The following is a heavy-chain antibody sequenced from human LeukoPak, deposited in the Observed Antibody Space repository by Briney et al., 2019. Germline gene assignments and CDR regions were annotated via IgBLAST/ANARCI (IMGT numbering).Heavy chain of an antibody. CDR2: ISWNSGSI. D-gene: IGHD2-15*01. CDR3: AKELPTYYGMDV. J-gene: IGHJ6*02. Sequence: GGSLRLSCAASGFTFDDYAMHWLRQAPGKGLEWVSGISWNSGSIGYADSVKGRFTISRDNAKNSLYLQMNSLRAEDTALYYCAKELPTYYGMDVWGQGTTVTVSS. V-gene: IGHV3-9*01. CDR1: GFTFDDYA.